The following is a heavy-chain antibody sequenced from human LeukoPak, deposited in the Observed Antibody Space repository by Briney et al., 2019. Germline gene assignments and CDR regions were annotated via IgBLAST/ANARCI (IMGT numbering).Heavy chain of an antibody. Sequence: SETLSLTCTVSGYSISSDYYWGWIRQPPGKGLEWIGSIHHSGRTYYNPSLKSRVTMSVDTSKNQFSLKLNSVTAADTAVYYCARDRYYYDSSGYKYMDVWGKGTTVTVSS. J-gene: IGHJ6*03. D-gene: IGHD3-22*01. CDR1: GYSISSDYY. V-gene: IGHV4-38-2*02. CDR2: IHHSGRT. CDR3: ARDRYYYDSSGYKYMDV.